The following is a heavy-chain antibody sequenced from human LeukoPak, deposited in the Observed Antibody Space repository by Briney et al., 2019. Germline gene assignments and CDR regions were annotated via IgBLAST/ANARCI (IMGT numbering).Heavy chain of an antibody. Sequence: NPSETLSLTCTVSGGSISSSSYYWGWIRQPPGKGLEWIGSIYYSGSTYYNPSLKSRVTISVDTSKNQFSLKLSSVTAADTAVYYCASGRPYYYGSGMGYYFDYWGQGTLVTVSS. V-gene: IGHV4-39*07. J-gene: IGHJ4*02. CDR3: ASGRPYYYGSGMGYYFDY. CDR1: GGSISSSSYY. D-gene: IGHD3-10*01. CDR2: IYYSGST.